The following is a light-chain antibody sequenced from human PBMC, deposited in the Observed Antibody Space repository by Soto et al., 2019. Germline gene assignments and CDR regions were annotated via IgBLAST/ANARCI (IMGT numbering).Light chain of an antibody. CDR2: DAS. J-gene: IGKJ1*01. CDR3: QQYDILPPWT. CDR1: QSVGRK. Sequence: EIEMTQSPATLSVSPGERATLSCRSSQSVGRKLAWYQQKPGQAPRLLIYDASNRAMGVPARFSGCGSGTEFTLASICLQSEDIAVFHCQQYDILPPWTFGQGTKVEI. V-gene: IGKV3-15*01.